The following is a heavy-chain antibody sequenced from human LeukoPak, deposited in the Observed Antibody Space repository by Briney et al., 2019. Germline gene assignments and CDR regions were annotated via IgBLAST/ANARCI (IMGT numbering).Heavy chain of an antibody. CDR3: ARTITIFVKQPNWFDP. Sequence: SETLSLTCTVSGGSISSGGYYWSWIRQHPGKGLEWIGYIYHSGSTYYNPSLKSRVTVSVDRSKNQFSLKLSSVTAADTAVYYCARTITIFVKQPNWFDPWGQGTLVTVSS. V-gene: IGHV4-30-2*01. CDR1: GGSISSGGYY. CDR2: IYHSGST. D-gene: IGHD3-3*01. J-gene: IGHJ5*02.